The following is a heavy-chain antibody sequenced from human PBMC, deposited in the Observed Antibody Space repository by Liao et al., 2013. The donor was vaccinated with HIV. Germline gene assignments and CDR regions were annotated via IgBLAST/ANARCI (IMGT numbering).Heavy chain of an antibody. Sequence: QVQLQESGPGLVKPSETLSLTCTVSGGSISSSSYYWGWIRQPPGKGLEWIGSIYYSGSTYYNPSLKSRVTISVDTSKNQFSLKLSSVTAADTAVYYCARDGDYDFWTNELWHAFDIWGQGTMVTVSS. V-gene: IGHV4-39*07. J-gene: IGHJ3*02. D-gene: IGHD3-3*01. CDR2: IYYSGST. CDR1: GGSISSSSYY. CDR3: ARDGDYDFWTNELWHAFDI.